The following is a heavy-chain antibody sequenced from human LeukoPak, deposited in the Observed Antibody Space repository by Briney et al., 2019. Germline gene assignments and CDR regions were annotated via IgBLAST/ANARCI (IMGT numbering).Heavy chain of an antibody. V-gene: IGHV1-2*02. CDR1: GYTFTGYY. Sequence: ASVKVSCKASGYTFTGYYMHWVRQAPGQGLEWMGWINPNSGGTNYAQKFQGRVTMTRDTSISTAYMELSRLRSDDTAVYYCARVSYIVATTNYWGQGTLVTASS. J-gene: IGHJ4*02. D-gene: IGHD5-12*01. CDR3: ARVSYIVATTNY. CDR2: INPNSGGT.